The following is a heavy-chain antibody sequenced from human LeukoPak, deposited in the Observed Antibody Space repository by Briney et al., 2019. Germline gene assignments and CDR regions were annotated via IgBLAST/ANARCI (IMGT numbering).Heavy chain of an antibody. J-gene: IGHJ4*02. D-gene: IGHD3-10*01. CDR1: GGSINSGGYY. Sequence: SETLSLTCTVSGGSINSGGYYWSWIRQPPGKGLEWIGYIYHSGSTYYNPSPKSRVTISVDTSKNQFSLKLSSVTAADTAVYYCARQALLVRGVIIDDYWGQGTLVTVSS. CDR3: ARQALLVRGVIIDDY. CDR2: IYHSGST. V-gene: IGHV4-30-2*03.